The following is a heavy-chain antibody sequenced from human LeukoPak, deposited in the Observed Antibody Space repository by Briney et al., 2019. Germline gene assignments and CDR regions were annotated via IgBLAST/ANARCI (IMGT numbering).Heavy chain of an antibody. V-gene: IGHV3-21*01. CDR1: GFTFSSYS. D-gene: IGHD3-10*01. Sequence: PGGSLRLSCAASGFTFSSYSMNWVRQAPGKGLEWVSSISSSSSYIYYADSVKGRFTISRDNAKNSLYLQMNSLRAEDTAVYYCARTFGEFWLLSLMDVWGKGTTVTVSS. CDR3: ARTFGEFWLLSLMDV. CDR2: ISSSSSYI. J-gene: IGHJ6*03.